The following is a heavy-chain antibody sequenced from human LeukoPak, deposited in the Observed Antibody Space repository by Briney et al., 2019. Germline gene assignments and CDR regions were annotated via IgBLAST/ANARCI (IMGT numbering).Heavy chain of an antibody. J-gene: IGHJ5*02. CDR3: ANTPSYYGSGSSWFDP. Sequence: GASVKVSCKASGYTFTSYGISWVRQAPGQGLEWMGWISAYNGNTNYAQKLQGRVTMTTDTSTSTAYMELRSLRSDDTAVYYCANTPSYYGSGSSWFDPWGQGTLVTVSS. V-gene: IGHV1-18*01. D-gene: IGHD3-10*01. CDR1: GYTFTSYG. CDR2: ISAYNGNT.